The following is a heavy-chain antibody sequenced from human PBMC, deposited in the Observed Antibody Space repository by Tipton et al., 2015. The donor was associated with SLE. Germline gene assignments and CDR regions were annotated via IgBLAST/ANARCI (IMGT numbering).Heavy chain of an antibody. CDR3: VKGSLVVVVSPFDV. Sequence: LRLSCSVSGGSISSNYWIWIRQPPGKGLEWMGYISDGGGTNYNPSLKSRVTISVDPAKNQFSLRLTSVTAADTAVYYCVKGSLVVVVSPFDVWGQGTEVSVSS. D-gene: IGHD3-22*01. V-gene: IGHV4-59*08. CDR1: GGSISSNY. J-gene: IGHJ3*01. CDR2: ISDGGGT.